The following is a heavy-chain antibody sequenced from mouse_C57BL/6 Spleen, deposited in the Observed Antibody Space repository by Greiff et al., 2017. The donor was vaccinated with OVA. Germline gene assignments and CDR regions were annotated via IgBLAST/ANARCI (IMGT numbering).Heavy chain of an antibody. J-gene: IGHJ4*01. CDR1: GYTFTSYG. CDR2: IYPRSGNT. D-gene: IGHD1-1*01. CDR3: ARMGDYYGSSYYAMDY. Sequence: VQLQQSGAELARPGASVKLSCKASGYTFTSYGISWVKQRTGQGLEWIGEIYPRSGNTYYNEKFKGKATLTADKSSSTAYMELRSLTSEDSAVYFCARMGDYYGSSYYAMDYWGQGASVTVSS. V-gene: IGHV1-81*01.